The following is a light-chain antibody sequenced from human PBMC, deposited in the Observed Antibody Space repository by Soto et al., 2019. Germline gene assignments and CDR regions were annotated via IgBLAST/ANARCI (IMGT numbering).Light chain of an antibody. CDR3: QQYGSSPRRT. J-gene: IGKJ1*01. V-gene: IGKV3-20*01. CDR1: QSVSSSY. CDR2: GAS. Sequence: ENVLTQSPGTLSFSPGDRAXPSCRASQSVSSSYLAWYQQKPGQAPRLLIYGASSRATGIPDRFSGSGSGTDFTLTISRLEPEDFAVYYCQQYGSSPRRTFGQGTKV.